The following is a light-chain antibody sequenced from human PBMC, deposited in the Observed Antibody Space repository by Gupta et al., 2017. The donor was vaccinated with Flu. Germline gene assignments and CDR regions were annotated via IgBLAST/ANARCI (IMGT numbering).Light chain of an antibody. J-gene: IGKJ1*01. V-gene: IGKV3-15*01. CDR1: QSIGSY. CDR3: QQNNSWPST. CDR2: GTS. Sequence: GDRSTLTCRASQSIGSYLDLYQQTPGQAPSLLIYGTSTRASDIPARFSGSGSGTDFTLTISSLQSEDFAVYYCQQNNSWPSTFGQGTKVEIK.